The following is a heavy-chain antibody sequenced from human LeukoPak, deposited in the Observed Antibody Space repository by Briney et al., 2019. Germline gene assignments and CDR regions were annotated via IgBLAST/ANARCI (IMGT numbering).Heavy chain of an antibody. CDR2: IYTSGST. V-gene: IGHV4-4*07. CDR3: ARVYRLTGANYDSSGYHYYYYMDV. Sequence: NPSETLSLTCTVSGGSISSYYWSWIRQPAGKGLEWIGRIYTSGSTNYNPSLKSRVTMSVDTSKNQFSLKLSSVTAADTAVYYCARVYRLTGANYDSSGYHYYYYMDVWGKGTTVTVSS. D-gene: IGHD3-22*01. J-gene: IGHJ6*03. CDR1: GGSISSYY.